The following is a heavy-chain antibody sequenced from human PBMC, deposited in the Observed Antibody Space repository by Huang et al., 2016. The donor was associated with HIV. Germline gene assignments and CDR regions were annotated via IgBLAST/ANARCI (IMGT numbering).Heavy chain of an antibody. J-gene: IGHJ3*01. CDR3: ARDPYYSNRRKRNGASFL. Sequence: QVQLVQSGGEVMQPGASVRVSCKASGYDFGSYGMSLVRQAPGQGLEWLGWIGSDSQTTSTEQKFQGRVTMITDTATTTTCMELRGQRSDDTAIYYYARDPYYSNRRKRNGASFLWGQGTMITVSS. CDR1: GYDFGSYG. CDR2: IGSDSQTT. V-gene: IGHV1-18*01. D-gene: IGHD4-4*01.